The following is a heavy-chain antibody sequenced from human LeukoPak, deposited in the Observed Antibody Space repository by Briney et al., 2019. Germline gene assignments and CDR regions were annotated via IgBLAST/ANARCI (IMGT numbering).Heavy chain of an antibody. CDR1: GYTFTGYY. V-gene: IGHV1-2*02. J-gene: IGHJ5*02. Sequence: ASVKVSCKASGYTFTGYYMHWVRQAPGQGLEWMGWINPNSGGTNYAQKFQGRVTMTRDTSISTAYMELSRLRSDDTAVYYCARARTRLAARQMENWLDPWGQGTLVTVSS. CDR3: ARARTRLAARQMENWLDP. CDR2: INPNSGGT. D-gene: IGHD6-6*01.